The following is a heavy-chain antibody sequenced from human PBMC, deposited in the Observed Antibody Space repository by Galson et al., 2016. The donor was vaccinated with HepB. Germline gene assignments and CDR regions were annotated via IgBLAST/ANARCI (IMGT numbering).Heavy chain of an antibody. V-gene: IGHV3-9*01. Sequence: SLRLSCAASGFTFGDYAMHWVRQAPGKGLEWVSSITWKRGRIDYASSGKGRFNISIANAKNYMYLQMNSLRTEDTALYYCAKDITAYSYYGMVVWGQGTTVTVSS. CDR3: AKDITAYSYYGMVV. CDR1: GFTFGDYA. CDR2: ITWKRGRI. J-gene: IGHJ6*02.